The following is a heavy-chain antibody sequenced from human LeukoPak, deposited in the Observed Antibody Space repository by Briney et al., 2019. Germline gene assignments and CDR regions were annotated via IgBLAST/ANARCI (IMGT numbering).Heavy chain of an antibody. J-gene: IGHJ4*02. D-gene: IGHD5-18*01. Sequence: ASVKVSCKASGGTFISYAISWVRQAPGQGLEWMGRIIPILGIANYAQKFQGRVTITADKSTSTAYMELSSLRSEDTAVYYCARDPTGDTAMDYDYWGQGTLVTVSS. CDR2: IIPILGIA. V-gene: IGHV1-69*04. CDR1: GGTFISYA. CDR3: ARDPTGDTAMDYDY.